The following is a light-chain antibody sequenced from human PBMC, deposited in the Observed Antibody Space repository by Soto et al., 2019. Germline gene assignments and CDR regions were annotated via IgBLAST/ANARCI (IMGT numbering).Light chain of an antibody. CDR1: QSISSY. Sequence: DIQMTQSPSSLSASVGDRVSITCRVSQSISSYLNWYQQKPGKAPKLLIYAASSLQSWVPSRFSGSGSGTEFTLAISSLVPEDFATYYWQQSYSTPSLYPFGQATQLEFQ. CDR2: AAS. V-gene: IGKV1-39*01. CDR3: QQSYSTPSLYP. J-gene: IGKJ2*01.